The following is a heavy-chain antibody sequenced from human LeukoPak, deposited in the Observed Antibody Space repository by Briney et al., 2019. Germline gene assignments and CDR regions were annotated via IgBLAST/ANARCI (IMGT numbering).Heavy chain of an antibody. J-gene: IGHJ4*02. CDR3: AKDSPESYYYDCSGYRYFDY. CDR2: ISASGGNT. Sequence: GGSLRLSCAASGFTFSSYAMTWVRQAPGKGLEWVSAISASGGNTYYADSVKGRFTISRDNSKNTLYLQMNSLRAEDTAVYYCAKDSPESYYYDCSGYRYFDYWGQGTLVTVSS. CDR1: GFTFSSYA. D-gene: IGHD3-22*01. V-gene: IGHV3-23*01.